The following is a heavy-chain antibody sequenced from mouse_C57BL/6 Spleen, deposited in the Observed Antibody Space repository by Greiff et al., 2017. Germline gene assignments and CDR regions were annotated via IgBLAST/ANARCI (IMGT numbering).Heavy chain of an antibody. Sequence: VQLQQSGPELVKPGASVKISCKASGYAFSSSWMNWVKQRPGKGLEWIGRIYPGDGDTNYNGKFKGKATLTADKSSSTAYMQLSSLTSGDSAVYFFARFDWSTTVVFDYWGQGTTLTVSS. CDR1: GYAFSSSW. V-gene: IGHV1-82*01. CDR2: IYPGDGDT. D-gene: IGHD1-1*01. J-gene: IGHJ2*01. CDR3: ARFDWSTTVVFDY.